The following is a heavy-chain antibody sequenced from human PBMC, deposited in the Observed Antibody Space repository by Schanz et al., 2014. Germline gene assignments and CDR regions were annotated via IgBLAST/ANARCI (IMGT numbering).Heavy chain of an antibody. CDR1: GFSLNTYG. CDR3: ARPRFDYGEVDY. Sequence: QAQLMESGGGVVQPGTSLILSCSVSGFSLNTYGIHWFRQPAGKGLEWVAVIWNNGVTKYYADSVRGRFTISRDRFQNTLYLRMSSLRAEDTAVYYCARPRFDYGEVDYWGQGTRXTVSS. V-gene: IGHV3-33*01. D-gene: IGHD4-17*01. J-gene: IGHJ4*02. CDR2: IWNNGVTK.